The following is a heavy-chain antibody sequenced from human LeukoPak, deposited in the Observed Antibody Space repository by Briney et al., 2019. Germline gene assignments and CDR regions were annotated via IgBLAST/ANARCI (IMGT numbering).Heavy chain of an antibody. CDR3: ARDSDYYDSSGYYLNWFDP. CDR2: ISSSSSYI. D-gene: IGHD3-22*01. CDR1: GFTFSSYS. V-gene: IGHV3-21*01. J-gene: IGHJ5*02. Sequence: GGSLRLSCAASGFTFSSYSMNWVRQAPGKGLEWVSSISSSSSYIYYADSVKGRFTISRDNAKNSLYLQMNSLRAEDTAVYYCARDSDYYDSSGYYLNWFDPWGQGTLVTVS.